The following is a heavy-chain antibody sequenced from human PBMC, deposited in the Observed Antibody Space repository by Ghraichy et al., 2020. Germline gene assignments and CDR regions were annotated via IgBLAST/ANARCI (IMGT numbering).Heavy chain of an antibody. CDR2: ISSSSSTI. CDR1: GFTFSSYS. V-gene: IGHV3-48*02. J-gene: IGHJ6*02. Sequence: GGSLRLSCAASGFTFSSYSMNWVRQAPGKGLEWVSYISSSSSTIYYADSVKGRFTISRDNAKNSLYLQMNSLRDEDTAVYYCARDPVGATEVDYYGMDVWGQGTTVTVSS. CDR3: ARDPVGATEVDYYGMDV. D-gene: IGHD1-26*01.